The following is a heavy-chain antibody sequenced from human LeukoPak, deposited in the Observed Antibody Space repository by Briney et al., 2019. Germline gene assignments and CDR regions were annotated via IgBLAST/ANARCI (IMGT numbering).Heavy chain of an antibody. J-gene: IGHJ4*02. CDR1: GYTFTGYY. V-gene: IGHV1-2*02. Sequence: ASVKVSCKASGYTFTGYYMHWVRQAPGQGLEWMGWINSNSGGTNYAQKFQGRVTMTRDTSISTAYMELSRLRSDDTAVYYCARDRGDYGDSRTFDYWGQGTLVTVSS. D-gene: IGHD4-17*01. CDR2: INSNSGGT. CDR3: ARDRGDYGDSRTFDY.